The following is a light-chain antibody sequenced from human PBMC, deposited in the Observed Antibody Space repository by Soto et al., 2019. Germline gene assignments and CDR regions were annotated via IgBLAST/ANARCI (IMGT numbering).Light chain of an antibody. V-gene: IGLV2-18*02. CDR3: SSYTSSTPYV. CDR2: EVS. Sequence: QSALTQPPSVSGSPGQSVTISCTGTSSYVGSYNRVSWYQQPPGTAPKLMIYEVSNRPSGVPDRFSGSKSGNTASLTISGLQAEDEADYYCSSYTSSTPYVFGTGTKVTVL. CDR1: SSYVGSYNR. J-gene: IGLJ1*01.